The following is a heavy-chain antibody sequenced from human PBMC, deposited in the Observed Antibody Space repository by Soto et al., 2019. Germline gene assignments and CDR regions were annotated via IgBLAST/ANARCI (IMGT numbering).Heavy chain of an antibody. J-gene: IGHJ4*02. D-gene: IGHD6-19*01. CDR3: ARVEYSSGWYGLWTFDY. V-gene: IGHV4-4*02. CDR2: IYHSGST. Sequence: QVQLQESGPGLVKPSGTLSLTCAVSGGSISSSNWWSWVRQPPGKGLEWIGEIYHSGSTNYNPSLKSRGTISVXXSXNQXSLKLSSVTAADTAVYYCARVEYSSGWYGLWTFDYWGQGTLVTVSS. CDR1: GGSISSSNW.